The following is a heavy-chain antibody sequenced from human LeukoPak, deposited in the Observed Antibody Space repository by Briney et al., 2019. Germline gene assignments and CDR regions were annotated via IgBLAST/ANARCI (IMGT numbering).Heavy chain of an antibody. J-gene: IGHJ4*02. D-gene: IGHD3-3*01. CDR2: ISGSGGST. V-gene: IGHV3-23*01. Sequence: PGGSLRLPCAASGFTFTDYAMTWVRQAPGKGLEWVSAISGSGGSTYYADSVKGRFTLSRDNAKNTLYLQMSSLRAEDTALYYCARDFDFWSAIWGQGTLVTVSS. CDR3: ARDFDFWSAI. CDR1: GFTFTDYA.